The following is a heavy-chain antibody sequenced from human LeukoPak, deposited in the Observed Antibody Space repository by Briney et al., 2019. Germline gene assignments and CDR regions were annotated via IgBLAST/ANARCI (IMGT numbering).Heavy chain of an antibody. D-gene: IGHD4-23*01. CDR3: ARDDGIGGPFDY. J-gene: IGHJ4*02. CDR2: IYSGGST. CDR1: GFTVSSNY. V-gene: IGHV3-53*01. Sequence: GGSLRLSCAVSGFTVSSNYMSWVRQAPGKGLERVSIIYSGGSTYYADSVKGRFTISRDNSKNTLYLQMNSLRAEDTAVYYCARDDGIGGPFDYWGQGTLVTVSS.